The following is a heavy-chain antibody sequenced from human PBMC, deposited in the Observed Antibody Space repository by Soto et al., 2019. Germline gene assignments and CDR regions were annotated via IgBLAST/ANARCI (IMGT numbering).Heavy chain of an antibody. J-gene: IGHJ5*02. V-gene: IGHV4-30-4*01. CDR2: IYYSGST. CDR1: GGSISSGDYY. Sequence: QVQLQESGPGLVKPSQTLSLTCTVSGGSISSGDYYWSWIRQPPGKGLEWIGYIYYSGSTYYNPSLKSRVTISVDTSTHQFSLKLSSVSAADTAEYDYAREGITMVRGAISQRLLGFDPWGQGTLVTVSS. D-gene: IGHD3-10*01. CDR3: AREGITMVRGAISQRLLGFDP.